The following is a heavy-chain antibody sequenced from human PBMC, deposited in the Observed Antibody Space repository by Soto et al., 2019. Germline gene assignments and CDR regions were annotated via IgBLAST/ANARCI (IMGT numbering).Heavy chain of an antibody. V-gene: IGHV4-39*07. D-gene: IGHD5-12*01. CDR1: GGSIDRSNYY. J-gene: IGHJ4*02. CDR3: AREGNLGRWLQPLDF. Sequence: PSETLSLTCNVSGGSIDRSNYYWDWLRQPPGKGLEWIGTTYYNGNAYYNPSLKSRVSMSVDTSKNQFSLRLISVTAADTAKYYCAREGNLGRWLQPLDFWGQGTLVTVSS. CDR2: TYYNGNA.